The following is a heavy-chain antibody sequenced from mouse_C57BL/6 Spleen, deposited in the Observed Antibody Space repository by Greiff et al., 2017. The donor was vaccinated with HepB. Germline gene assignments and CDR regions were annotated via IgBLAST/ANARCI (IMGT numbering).Heavy chain of an antibody. J-gene: IGHJ3*01. D-gene: IGHD2-5*01. Sequence: QVQLQQPGAELVRPGSSVKLSCKASGYTFTSYWMHWVKQRPIQGLEWIGNIDPSDSETHYNQKFKDKATLTVDKSSSTAYMQLSSLTSEDSAVYYCARRDYSNQAWFAYWGQGTLVTVSA. CDR2: IDPSDSET. CDR3: ARRDYSNQAWFAY. V-gene: IGHV1-52*01. CDR1: GYTFTSYW.